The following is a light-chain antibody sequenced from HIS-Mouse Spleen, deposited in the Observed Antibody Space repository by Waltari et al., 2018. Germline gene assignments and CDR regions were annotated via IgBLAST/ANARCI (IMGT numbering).Light chain of an antibody. V-gene: IGKV1-9*01. CDR2: AAS. Sequence: DIQLTQSPSFLSASVGDRVTITCRASQGISSYLAWYQQTPGKAPKLLIYAASTLQSGVPSRFSGSGSGTEFTLTISSLQPEDFATYYCQQYYSYPPWTFGQGTKVEIK. J-gene: IGKJ1*01. CDR3: QQYYSYPPWT. CDR1: QGISSY.